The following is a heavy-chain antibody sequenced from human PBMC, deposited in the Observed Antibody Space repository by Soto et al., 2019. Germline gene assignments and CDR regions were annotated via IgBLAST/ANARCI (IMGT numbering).Heavy chain of an antibody. CDR1: GGSISMYY. CDR3: ARSDRNWFDY. J-gene: IGHJ5*01. CDR2: IYDRGNT. Sequence: PXETLSLTCSVSGGSISMYYCSWIRQPPGKGLEWIGYIYDRGNTNYNPSLKSRVTISVDTSKNQFSLQLSSVTAADTAVYYCARSDRNWFDYWGQGTLVTVSS. V-gene: IGHV4-59*01.